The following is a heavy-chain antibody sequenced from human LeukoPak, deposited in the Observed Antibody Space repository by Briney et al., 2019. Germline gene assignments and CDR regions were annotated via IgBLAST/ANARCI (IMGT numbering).Heavy chain of an antibody. Sequence: PSETLSLTCTVSGGSISSYYLSWVRQPPGKGLEWIGYIYYSGSTNYNPSLKSRVTISVDTSKNQFSLKLSSVTAADTAVYYCARGPDYDFWSCYSTEYFHHWGQGTLVTVSS. D-gene: IGHD3-3*01. CDR2: IYYSGST. CDR3: ARGPDYDFWSCYSTEYFHH. CDR1: GGSISSYY. V-gene: IGHV4-59*01. J-gene: IGHJ1*01.